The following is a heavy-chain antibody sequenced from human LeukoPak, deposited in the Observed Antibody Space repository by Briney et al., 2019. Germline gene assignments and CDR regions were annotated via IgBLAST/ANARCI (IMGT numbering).Heavy chain of an antibody. J-gene: IGHJ5*02. CDR1: GFTFSSYA. D-gene: IGHD3-22*01. CDR3: AKGRYYDSSGPFDP. Sequence: GGSLRLSCAASGFTFSSYAMSWVRQAPGKELEWVSAISGSGGSTYYADSVKGRYTISRDNSKNTLYLQMNSLRAEDTAVYYCAKGRYYDSSGPFDPWGQGTLVTVSS. V-gene: IGHV3-23*01. CDR2: ISGSGGST.